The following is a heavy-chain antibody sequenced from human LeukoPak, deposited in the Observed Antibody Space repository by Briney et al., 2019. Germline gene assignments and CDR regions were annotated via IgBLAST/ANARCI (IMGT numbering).Heavy chain of an antibody. J-gene: IGHJ1*01. Sequence: GGSLRLSCAASGFTFSNYNMNWFRQAPGKGLEWVSYISDTGFSIYYADSVKGRFTISRDNSKNTLYLQMNSLRAEDTAVYYCARDAGYDFWSGYYTKYFQHWGRGTLVTVSS. CDR2: ISDTGFSI. CDR3: ARDAGYDFWSGYYTKYFQH. CDR1: GFTFSNYN. D-gene: IGHD3-3*01. V-gene: IGHV3-48*01.